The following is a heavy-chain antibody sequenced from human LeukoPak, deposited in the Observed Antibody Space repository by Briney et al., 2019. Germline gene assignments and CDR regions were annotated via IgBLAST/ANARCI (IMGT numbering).Heavy chain of an antibody. CDR3: ARDQRSYDYVMYYFDY. J-gene: IGHJ4*02. Sequence: PGRSLRLSCAASGFTFSSYAMHWVRQAPGKGLEWVAVISYDGSNKYYADSVKGRFTISRDNSKNTLYLQMNSLRAEDTVVYYCARDQRSYDYVMYYFDYWGQGTLVTVSS. CDR2: ISYDGSNK. D-gene: IGHD3-16*01. CDR1: GFTFSSYA. V-gene: IGHV3-30*04.